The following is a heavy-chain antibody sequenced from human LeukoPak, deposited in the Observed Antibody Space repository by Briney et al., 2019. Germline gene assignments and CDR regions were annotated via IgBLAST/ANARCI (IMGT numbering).Heavy chain of an antibody. CDR3: ARDHCTSSGCYEYYYYGVDV. Sequence: ASVKVSCKASGYTFTGYYIHWVRQAPGQGLEWMGWINPNRGDTNYAQKFQGRVSMTRDTSISTTYMELSRLRSDDTAVYYCARDHCTSSGCYEYYYYGVDVWGQGTTVTVSS. CDR1: GYTFTGYY. J-gene: IGHJ6*02. V-gene: IGHV1-2*02. D-gene: IGHD2-2*01. CDR2: INPNRGDT.